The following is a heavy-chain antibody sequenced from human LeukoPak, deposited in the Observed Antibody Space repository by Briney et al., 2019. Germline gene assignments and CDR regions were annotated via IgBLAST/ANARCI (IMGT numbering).Heavy chain of an antibody. CDR2: IYHSGST. J-gene: IGHJ4*02. D-gene: IGHD3-22*01. CDR3: ARVAVVITMTRFDY. V-gene: IGHV4-4*02. CDR1: GGSISSSNW. Sequence: SETLSLACAVSGGSISSSNWWSWVRQPPGKGLEWIGEIYHSGSTNYNPSLKSRVIISVDTSKNQFSLKLSSVTAADTAVYYCARVAVVITMTRFDYWGQGTLVTVSS.